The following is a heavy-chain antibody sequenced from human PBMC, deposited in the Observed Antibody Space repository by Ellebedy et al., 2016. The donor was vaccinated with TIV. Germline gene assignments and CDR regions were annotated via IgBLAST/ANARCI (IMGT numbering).Heavy chain of an antibody. Sequence: MPSETLSLTCTVSGGSISSRTSSWGWIRQPPGQGPEWIGTIYYTGTTYYNPSVESRITMSVDTSKNQFSLKLSSVTAADTALYYCVRGVRKIYYYGMDVWGQGTTVTVSS. D-gene: IGHD3-10*01. CDR1: GGSISSRTSS. CDR3: VRGVRKIYYYGMDV. V-gene: IGHV4-39*01. J-gene: IGHJ6*02. CDR2: IYYTGTT.